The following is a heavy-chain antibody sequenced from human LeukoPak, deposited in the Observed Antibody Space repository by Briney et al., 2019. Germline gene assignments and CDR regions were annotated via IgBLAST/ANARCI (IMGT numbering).Heavy chain of an antibody. CDR1: GGSFSGYY. CDR2: INHSGST. J-gene: IGHJ4*02. D-gene: IGHD2-15*01. CDR3: VLGLATRGVVFDN. V-gene: IGHV4-34*03. Sequence: SETLSLTCAVYGGSFSGYYWSWIRQPPGKGLEWIGEINHSGSTNYNPSLKSRVTISVDTSKNQFSLTLSSVTAADTAVYYCVLGLATRGVVFDNWGEGTLVTVSS.